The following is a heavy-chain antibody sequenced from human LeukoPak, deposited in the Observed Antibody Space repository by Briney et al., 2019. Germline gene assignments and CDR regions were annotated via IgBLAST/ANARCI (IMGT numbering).Heavy chain of an antibody. J-gene: IGHJ4*02. V-gene: IGHV3-11*01. CDR1: GFTFSDYY. CDR2: ISSSGSTI. D-gene: IGHD5-24*01. CDR3: ARDLEMATINFDY. Sequence: GGSLRLSCAASGFTFSDYYMSWIRRAPGKGLEWVSYISSSGSTIYYADSVKGRFTISRDNAKNSLYLQMNSLRAEDTAVYYCARDLEMATINFDYWGQGTLVTVSS.